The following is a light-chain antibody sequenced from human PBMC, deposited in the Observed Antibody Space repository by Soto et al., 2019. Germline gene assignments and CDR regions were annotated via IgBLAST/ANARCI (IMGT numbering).Light chain of an antibody. CDR2: EVS. J-gene: IGLJ2*01. CDR1: SSDVGGYNY. V-gene: IGLV2-8*01. CDR3: SSFAGNNNLV. Sequence: QYALTQPPSASGSPGQSVTISCTGTSSDVGGYNYVSWYQQHPGKAPKLMISEVSKRPSGVPDRFSGSKSGNTASLTVSGLQAEDEADYYCSSFAGNNNLVFGGGTKVTFL.